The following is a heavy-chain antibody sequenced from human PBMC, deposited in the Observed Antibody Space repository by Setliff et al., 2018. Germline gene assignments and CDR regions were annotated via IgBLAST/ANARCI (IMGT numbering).Heavy chain of an antibody. CDR2: INPSGGST. V-gene: IGHV1-46*01. CDR3: ARASAKYEGGAFDT. D-gene: IGHD1-26*01. CDR1: GYTFTSYY. J-gene: IGHJ3*02. Sequence: ASVKVSCKASGYTFTSYYVHWVRQAPGQGLEWMGMINPSGGSTFYAQNFQGGVTMTRDTSTSTVYMELSSLRSDDTAVYYCARASAKYEGGAFDTWGQGTMVTVSS.